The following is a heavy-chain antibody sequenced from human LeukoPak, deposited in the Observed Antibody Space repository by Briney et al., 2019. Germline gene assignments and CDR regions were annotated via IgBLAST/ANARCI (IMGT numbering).Heavy chain of an antibody. CDR3: ARAAAGRLAWFDP. CDR1: GYSISSGYY. Sequence: PSETLSLTCAVSGYSISSGYYWGWIRQPPGKGLEWSGSIYHSGSTYYIPSLKSRVTISVDTSKNQFPLKLSSVTAADTAVYYCARAAAGRLAWFDPWGQGTLVTVSS. J-gene: IGHJ5*02. V-gene: IGHV4-38-2*01. CDR2: IYHSGST. D-gene: IGHD6-13*01.